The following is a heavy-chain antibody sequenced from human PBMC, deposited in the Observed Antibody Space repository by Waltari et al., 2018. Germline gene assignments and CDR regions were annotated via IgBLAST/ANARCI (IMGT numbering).Heavy chain of an antibody. CDR3: ARRVFDAFDI. D-gene: IGHD6-13*01. J-gene: IGHJ3*02. CDR2: SYYSGST. V-gene: IGHV4-39*01. Sequence: QLQLQESGPGLVKPSETLSLTCTVSGGSISSSSYYWGWIRPPPGKGLRWIGSSYYSGSTYYNPSLKSRVTISVDTAKNQFSLKLSSVTAADTAVYYCARRVFDAFDIWGQGTMVTVSS. CDR1: GGSISSSSYY.